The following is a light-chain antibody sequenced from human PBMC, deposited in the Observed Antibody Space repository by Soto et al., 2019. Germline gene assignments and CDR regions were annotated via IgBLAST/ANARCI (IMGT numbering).Light chain of an antibody. CDR1: QSVTRSY. CDR3: HQYDGSPIT. V-gene: IGKV3-20*01. J-gene: IGKJ5*01. Sequence: EIVLTQSPGTLSLSPGERATLSCRASQSVTRSYLAWYQHKPGQAPRLLISGISRRAPGLPDRFSGDACGTGFPLTISRLEPEDSAVYYRHQYDGSPITFGQGTRLEIK. CDR2: GIS.